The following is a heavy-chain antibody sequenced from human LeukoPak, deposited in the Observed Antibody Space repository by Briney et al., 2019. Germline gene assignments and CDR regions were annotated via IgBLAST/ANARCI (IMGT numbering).Heavy chain of an antibody. CDR2: ISSDGGNK. D-gene: IGHD1-26*01. J-gene: IGHJ4*02. CDR3: AKARWELLRYSDY. V-gene: IGHV3-30*18. Sequence: GGSLRLSCAASGFTFSGYGMHWVRQAPGKGLEWVAVISSDGGNKYYADSVNGRFTISRDNSKNTLYLEMNSLRGEDTAAYYCAKARWELLRYSDYWGQGTLVTVSS. CDR1: GFTFSGYG.